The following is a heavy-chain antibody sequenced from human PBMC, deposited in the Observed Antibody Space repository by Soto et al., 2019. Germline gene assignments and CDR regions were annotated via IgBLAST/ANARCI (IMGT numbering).Heavy chain of an antibody. J-gene: IGHJ6*02. CDR3: AKDLYYYDSSGYYWDYYYGMDV. CDR2: ISYDGSNK. D-gene: IGHD3-22*01. CDR1: GFTFSSYG. Sequence: GGSLRLSCAASGFTFSSYGMHWVRQAPGKGLEWVAVISYDGSNKYYADSVKGRFTISRDNSKNTLYLQMNSLRAEDTAVCYCAKDLYYYDSSGYYWDYYYGMDVWGQGTTVTVSS. V-gene: IGHV3-30*18.